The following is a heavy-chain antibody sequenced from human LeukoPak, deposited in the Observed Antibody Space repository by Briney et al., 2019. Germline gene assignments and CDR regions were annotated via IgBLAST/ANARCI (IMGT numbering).Heavy chain of an antibody. CDR1: GYTFTSYG. J-gene: IGHJ4*02. CDR2: INPNSGGT. Sequence: ASVKVSCKASGYTFTSYGISWVRQAPGQGLEWMGWINPNSGGTNYAQKFQGRVTMTRDTSISTAYMELSRLRSDDTAVYYCARVTVPAAKGDFVYWGQGTLVTISS. V-gene: IGHV1-2*02. CDR3: ARVTVPAAKGDFVY. D-gene: IGHD2-2*01.